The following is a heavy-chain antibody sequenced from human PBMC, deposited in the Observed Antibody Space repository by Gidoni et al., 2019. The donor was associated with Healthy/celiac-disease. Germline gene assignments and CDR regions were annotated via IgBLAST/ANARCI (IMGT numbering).Heavy chain of an antibody. D-gene: IGHD2-15*01. CDR1: GYSFTSHW. CDR2: SYPGDSDT. Sequence: EVQLVQSGAEVTKPGESLTISCRGSGYSFTSHWFGWVRQMSGKGLEWMGISYPGDSDTRYSPSFQGQVTISADKSSSTAYLQWSSLKASDTAMYYCARLVKIGYCSGGSCYYFDYWGQGTLVTVSS. J-gene: IGHJ4*02. V-gene: IGHV5-51*01. CDR3: ARLVKIGYCSGGSCYYFDY.